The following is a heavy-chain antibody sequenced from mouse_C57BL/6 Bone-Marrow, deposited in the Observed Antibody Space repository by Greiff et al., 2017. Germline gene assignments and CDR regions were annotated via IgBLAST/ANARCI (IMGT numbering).Heavy chain of an antibody. CDR1: GYTFTSYW. D-gene: IGHD1-1*01. J-gene: IGHJ1*03. CDR2: IYPGSGST. Sequence: QVQLQQSGAELVKPGASVKMSCKASGYTFTSYWITWVKQRPGQGLEWIGDIYPGSGSTNYNEKFKSKATLTVDTSSSTAYMQLSSLASEDSAVYYCARGGSADFDVWGTGTTVTVSS. CDR3: ARGGSADFDV. V-gene: IGHV1-55*01.